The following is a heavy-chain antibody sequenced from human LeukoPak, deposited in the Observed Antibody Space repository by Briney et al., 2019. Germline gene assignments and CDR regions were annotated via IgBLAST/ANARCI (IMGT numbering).Heavy chain of an antibody. J-gene: IGHJ4*02. V-gene: IGHV4-39*01. CDR2: ISYSGTT. D-gene: IGHD3-10*01. Sequence: SETLSLTCTVSSASISSSPYFWGWIRQSPVKGLEWIGSISYSGTTYYNPSLKSRLTISVDTSKNQFSLKLNSVTAADTAVYYCAANSADYNTLGSSYKVWGQGTLVTVSS. CDR3: AANSADYNTLGSSYKV. CDR1: SASISSSPYF.